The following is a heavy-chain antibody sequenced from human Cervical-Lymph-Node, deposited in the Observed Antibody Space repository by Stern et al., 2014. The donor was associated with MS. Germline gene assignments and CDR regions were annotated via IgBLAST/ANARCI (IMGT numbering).Heavy chain of an antibody. CDR3: ARDQGGIAGL. CDR1: GGTFNTLS. V-gene: IGHV1-69*01. D-gene: IGHD6-13*01. J-gene: IGHJ4*02. Sequence: QLVQSGAELKKPGSSVRVSCKASGGTFNTLSVSWVRRAPGHGLEWLGVITPMFGTPTYVQKFQDRLTIIADESTETVYMTLSGLRSEDTAVYYCARDQGGIAGLWGQGTLVIVSS. CDR2: ITPMFGTP.